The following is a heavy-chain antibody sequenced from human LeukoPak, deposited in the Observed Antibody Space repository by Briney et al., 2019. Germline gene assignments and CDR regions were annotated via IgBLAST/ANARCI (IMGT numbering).Heavy chain of an antibody. CDR2: IYYSGST. D-gene: IGHD3-22*01. V-gene: IGHV4-31*03. CDR3: ARDPPYYDSSGRDDAFDI. CDR1: GGSISSGGYY. Sequence: SETLSLTCTVSGGSISSGGYYWSWIRQHPGKGLGRNGYIYYSGSTYYNPSLKSRVTISVDTSKNQFSLKLCSVTAADTAVYYCARDPPYYDSSGRDDAFDIWGQGTMVTVSA. J-gene: IGHJ3*02.